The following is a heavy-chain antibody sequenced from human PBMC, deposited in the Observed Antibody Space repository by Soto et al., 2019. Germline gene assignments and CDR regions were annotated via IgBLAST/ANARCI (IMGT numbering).Heavy chain of an antibody. J-gene: IGHJ4*02. D-gene: IGHD1-26*01. Sequence: QLQLQESGPGLVKPSETLSLTCTVSGGSISSTSYYWGWIRQPPGKGLEWIGSIYYSGSTYYNPSLKSRVTISVDTSKNQFSLKLSSVIAADTAVYYCARLGGVGATSVDYWGQGTLVTVSS. CDR1: GGSISSTSYY. V-gene: IGHV4-39*01. CDR3: ARLGGVGATSVDY. CDR2: IYYSGST.